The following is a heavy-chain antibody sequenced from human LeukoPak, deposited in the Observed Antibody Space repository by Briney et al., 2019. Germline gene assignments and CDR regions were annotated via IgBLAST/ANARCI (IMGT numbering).Heavy chain of an antibody. D-gene: IGHD3-22*01. J-gene: IGHJ6*03. CDR2: ISGSGGST. Sequence: PAGGSLRLPCAASGFTFSNYAMSWVRQAPGKGLECVSGISGSGGSTYYADSVRGRFTISRDNSKNTLYLQMNSLRVEDTAVYYCAKESGDSTGYYYNYYYYYMDVWGKGTTVTVSS. V-gene: IGHV3-23*01. CDR3: AKESGDSTGYYYNYYYYYMDV. CDR1: GFTFSNYA.